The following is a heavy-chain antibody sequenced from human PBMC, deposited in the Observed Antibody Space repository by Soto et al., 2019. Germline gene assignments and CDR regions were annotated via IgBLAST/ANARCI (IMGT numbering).Heavy chain of an antibody. Sequence: QVQLQESGPGLVKPSETLSLTCTVSGGSISSYYWSWIRQPPGKGLEWIGYIYYSGSTNYNPSLKSRVTISVDTSKNQFSLKLSSVTAADTAVYYCARHGPNYYDFWSGYYIDYWGQGTLVTVSS. CDR2: IYYSGST. D-gene: IGHD3-3*01. J-gene: IGHJ4*02. CDR3: ARHGPNYYDFWSGYYIDY. CDR1: GGSISSYY. V-gene: IGHV4-59*08.